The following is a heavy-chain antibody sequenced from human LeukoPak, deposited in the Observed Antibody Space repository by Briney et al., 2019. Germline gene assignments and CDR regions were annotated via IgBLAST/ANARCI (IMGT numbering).Heavy chain of an antibody. D-gene: IGHD5-12*01. CDR3: ARGSLHSAYGFDY. CDR1: GFTFSSYE. V-gene: IGHV3-48*03. CDR2: SSSSGSTI. Sequence: GGSLRLSCAASGFTFSSYEMNWVRQAPGKGLEWVSHSSSSGSTIYYAGSVKGRFTIARVNAKNSVYLQMNSLRAEDTAVYYCARGSLHSAYGFDYWGQGTLVTVSS. J-gene: IGHJ4*02.